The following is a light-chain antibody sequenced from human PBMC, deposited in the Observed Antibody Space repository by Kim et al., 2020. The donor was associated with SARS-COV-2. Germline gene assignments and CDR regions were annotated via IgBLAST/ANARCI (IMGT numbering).Light chain of an antibody. V-gene: IGLV3-1*01. CDR1: KLGDKY. CDR3: QAWDRSTAV. Sequence: VSPGQTASITCSGDKLGDKYACWYQQKPSHSPVLVIYQDNKRPSGIPERFSGSNSANTATLTISGTQAMDEADYYCQAWDRSTAVFGGGTQLTVL. CDR2: QDN. J-gene: IGLJ2*01.